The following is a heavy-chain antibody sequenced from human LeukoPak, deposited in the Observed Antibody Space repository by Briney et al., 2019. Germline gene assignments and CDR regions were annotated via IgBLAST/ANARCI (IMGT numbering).Heavy chain of an antibody. CDR1: GYTFTSYD. CDR3: ARGPRRIVRFDP. J-gene: IGHJ5*02. Sequence: ASVKVSFKASGYTFTSYDINWVRQATGQGLEWMGWMNPNSGNTGYAQKFQGRVTMTRNTSISTAYMELSSLRSEDTAVYYCARGPRRIVRFDPWGQGTLVTVSS. D-gene: IGHD3-16*02. V-gene: IGHV1-8*01. CDR2: MNPNSGNT.